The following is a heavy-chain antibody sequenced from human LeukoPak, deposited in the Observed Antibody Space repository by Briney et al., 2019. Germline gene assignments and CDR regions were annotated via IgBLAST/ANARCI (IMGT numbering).Heavy chain of an antibody. V-gene: IGHV3-53*01. CDR1: GLTVSKNY. D-gene: IGHD5-12*01. CDR2: IYSGGST. CDR3: ARGSGYERPFDY. Sequence: PGGSLRLSCAASGLTVSKNYMSWVRQAPGKGLESVSVIYSGGSTYYADSVRGRFTISRDNSKNTLYLQMNSLRVEDTAVYYCARGSGYERPFDYWGQGTLVTVSS. J-gene: IGHJ4*02.